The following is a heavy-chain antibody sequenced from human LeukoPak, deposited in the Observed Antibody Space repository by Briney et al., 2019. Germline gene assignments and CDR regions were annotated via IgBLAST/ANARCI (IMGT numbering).Heavy chain of an antibody. V-gene: IGHV3-7*01. CDR3: ARGVVRGEYDYYYYYGMDV. J-gene: IGHJ6*02. Sequence: TGGSLRLACAASGFTFSSYWMSWVRQAPGKGLEWVANIKQDGSEKYYVDSVKGRFTISRDNAKNSLYLQMNSLRAEDTAVYYCARGVVRGEYDYYYYYGMDVWGQGTTVTVSS. CDR1: GFTFSSYW. CDR2: IKQDGSEK. D-gene: IGHD3-10*01.